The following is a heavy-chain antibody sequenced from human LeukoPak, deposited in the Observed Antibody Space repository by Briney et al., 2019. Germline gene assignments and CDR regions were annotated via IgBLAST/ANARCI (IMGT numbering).Heavy chain of an antibody. D-gene: IGHD2-21*02. CDR3: ARDTVAYCGGDCYSDAFDI. CDR2: ITVSGGST. CDR1: GFTFSSYG. Sequence: GGSLRLSCAASGFTFSSYGMSWVRQAPGKGLEWVSGITVSGGSTYYADSVKGRFTISRDNSKNTLYVQMNSLRAEDTAVYYCARDTVAYCGGDCYSDAFDIWGQGTMVTVSS. J-gene: IGHJ3*02. V-gene: IGHV3-23*01.